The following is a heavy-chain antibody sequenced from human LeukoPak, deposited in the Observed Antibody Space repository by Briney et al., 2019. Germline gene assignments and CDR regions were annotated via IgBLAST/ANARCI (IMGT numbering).Heavy chain of an antibody. D-gene: IGHD2-15*01. V-gene: IGHV4-39*07. CDR3: ARGGVVVVAATWFDP. J-gene: IGHJ5*02. CDR1: GGSISSSSYY. Sequence: SETLSLTCTVSGGSISSSSYYWGWIRQPPGKGLEWIGSIYYRGTTYYNPSLKSRVTISVDTSKNQLSLKLSSVTAADTAVYYCARGGVVVVAATWFDPWGQGTLVTVSS. CDR2: IYYRGTT.